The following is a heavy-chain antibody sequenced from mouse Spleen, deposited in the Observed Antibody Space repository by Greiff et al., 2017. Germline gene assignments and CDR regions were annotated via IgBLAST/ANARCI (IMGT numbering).Heavy chain of an antibody. D-gene: IGHD1-1*01. V-gene: IGHV1-50*01. J-gene: IGHJ4*01. Sequence: QVQLQQSGAELVKPGASVKLSCKASGYTFTSYWMQWVKQRPGQGLEWIGEIDPSDSYTNYNQKFKGKATLTVDTSSSTAYMQLSSLTSEDSAVYYCAGGTYGDYYAMDYWGQGTSVTVSS. CDR1: GYTFTSYW. CDR2: IDPSDSYT. CDR3: AGGTYGDYYAMDY.